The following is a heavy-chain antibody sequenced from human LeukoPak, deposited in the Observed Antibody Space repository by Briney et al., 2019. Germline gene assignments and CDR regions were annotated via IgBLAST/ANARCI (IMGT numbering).Heavy chain of an antibody. V-gene: IGHV4-4*07. D-gene: IGHD3-22*01. CDR2: IYTSGTT. CDR3: AREGSSAYAWFDP. Sequence: SETLSLTCTVSGGSSSGYYWSWIRQPAGKGLEWIGHIYTSGTTNYNPSLKSRVTMSIDTSKNQFSLKLSSVTAADTAVYYCAREGSSAYAWFDPWGQGTLVTVSS. CDR1: GGSSSGYY. J-gene: IGHJ5*02.